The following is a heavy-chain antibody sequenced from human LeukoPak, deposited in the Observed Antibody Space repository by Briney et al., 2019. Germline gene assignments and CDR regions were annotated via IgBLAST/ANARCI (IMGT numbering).Heavy chain of an antibody. D-gene: IGHD3-10*01. V-gene: IGHV4-39*06. CDR1: GGPISSSSYY. J-gene: IGHJ4*02. Sequence: SETLSLTCTVSGGPISSSSYYWGWIRQPPGKGLEWIGSIHYSGSTNYNPSLKSRVTISVDTSKNQFPLKLSSVTAADTAVYYCARARGRGVGVHLDYWGQGTLVTVSS. CDR2: IHYSGST. CDR3: ARARGRGVGVHLDY.